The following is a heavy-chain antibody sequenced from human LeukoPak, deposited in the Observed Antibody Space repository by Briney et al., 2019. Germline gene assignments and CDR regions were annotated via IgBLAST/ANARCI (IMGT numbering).Heavy chain of an antibody. J-gene: IGHJ4*02. D-gene: IGHD3-3*01. CDR3: SRVGKFFWDFDY. CDR2: IRSKTYGCTT. Sequence: GGSLRLSCTASGFTFNGYAMSWFREAPGKGLEWVGFIRSKTYGCTTEYAASVKGRFTISRDDSKSIAYLQMNSLKTEDTAVYYCSRVGKFFWDFDYWGQGTLVTVSS. CDR1: GFTFNGYA. V-gene: IGHV3-49*03.